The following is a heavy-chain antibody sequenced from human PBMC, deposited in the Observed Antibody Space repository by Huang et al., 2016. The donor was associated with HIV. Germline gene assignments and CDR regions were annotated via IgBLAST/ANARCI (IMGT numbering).Heavy chain of an antibody. D-gene: IGHD2-15*01. CDR3: ARDYVL. V-gene: IGHV4-61*09. CDR2: IYTSGST. CDR1: GGSISGGSYY. Sequence: GGSISGGSYYWSWIRQPAGKGQEWIGHIYTSGSTNYNPSHKSRVTISVDTPKNQFSLKLSSVTDADTAVYYCARDYVLRGQGTLVTVSS. J-gene: IGHJ4*02.